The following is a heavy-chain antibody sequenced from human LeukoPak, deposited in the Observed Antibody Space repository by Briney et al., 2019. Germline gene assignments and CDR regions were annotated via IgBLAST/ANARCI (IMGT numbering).Heavy chain of an antibody. CDR2: ISGSGGRT. V-gene: IGHV3-23*01. CDR3: AKDRYYYDSSGYYYYRWFDP. D-gene: IGHD3-22*01. Sequence: PGGSLRLSCAASGFTFSSYGMSWVRQAPGKGLEWVSAISGSGGRTYYADSVKGRFTISRDNSKNRLYVQMNSLRGEDTDVYYCAKDRYYYDSSGYYYYRWFDPWGQGTLVTVSS. J-gene: IGHJ5*02. CDR1: GFTFSSYG.